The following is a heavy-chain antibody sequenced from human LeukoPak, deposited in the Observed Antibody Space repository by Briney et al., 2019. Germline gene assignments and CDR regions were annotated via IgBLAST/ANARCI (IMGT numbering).Heavy chain of an antibody. CDR3: AYGSGSYKV. V-gene: IGHV3-23*01. J-gene: IGHJ4*02. D-gene: IGHD3-10*01. CDR2: ISGSGGST. Sequence: GGSLRLSCAASGFTFSSYAMSWVRQAPGKGLEWVSAISGSGGSTYYADSVKGRFTISRDNAKNSLYLQMNSLRAEDTAVYYCAYGSGSYKVWGQGTLVTVSS. CDR1: GFTFSSYA.